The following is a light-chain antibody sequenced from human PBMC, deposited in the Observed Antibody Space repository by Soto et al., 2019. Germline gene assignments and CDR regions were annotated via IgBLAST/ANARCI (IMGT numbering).Light chain of an antibody. CDR1: QGINNY. CDR3: QQYYSYPYT. V-gene: IGKV1-9*01. CDR2: AAS. J-gene: IGKJ2*01. Sequence: DIQLTQSPSFLSASVGDRVTITCRASQGINNYLAWYQQKPGKAPKLLIYAASTLQSGVPSRFSGSGSGTDFTLTISCLQSEDFATYYCQQYYSYPYTFGQGTKLEIK.